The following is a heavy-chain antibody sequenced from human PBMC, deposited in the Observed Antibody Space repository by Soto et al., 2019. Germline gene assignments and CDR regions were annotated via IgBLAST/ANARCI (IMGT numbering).Heavy chain of an antibody. CDR1: GFTFSSYA. V-gene: IGHV3-23*01. CDR3: AKDLEPLEWLLPHYYMDV. CDR2: ISGSGGST. D-gene: IGHD3-3*01. J-gene: IGHJ6*03. Sequence: DVQLLESGGGLVQPGGSLRLSCAASGFTFSSYAMSWVRQAPGKGLEWVSAISGSGGSTYYADSVKGRFTISRDNSKNTLYLQMNSLRAEDTAVYYCAKDLEPLEWLLPHYYMDVWGKGTTVTVSS.